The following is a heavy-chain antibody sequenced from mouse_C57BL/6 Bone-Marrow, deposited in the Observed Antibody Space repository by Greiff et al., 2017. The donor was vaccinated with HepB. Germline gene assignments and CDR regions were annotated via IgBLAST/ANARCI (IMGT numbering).Heavy chain of an antibody. D-gene: IGHD2-4*01. J-gene: IGHJ4*01. Sequence: EVKLQESGGGLVQPGGSMKLSCVASGFTFSNYWMNWVRQSPEKGLEWVAQISLKSDNYATHYAESVKGRFTISRDNSKSSVYLQMNNLRAEDTGIYYCKYDYDGEYYAMDYWGQGTSVTVSS. CDR1: GFTFSNYW. V-gene: IGHV6-3*01. CDR2: ISLKSDNYAT. CDR3: KYDYDGEYYAMDY.